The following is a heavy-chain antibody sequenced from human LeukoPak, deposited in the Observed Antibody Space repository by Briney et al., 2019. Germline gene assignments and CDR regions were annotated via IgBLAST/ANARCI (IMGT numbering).Heavy chain of an antibody. D-gene: IGHD6-13*01. J-gene: IGHJ5*02. CDR3: ARVIGSSSWYVLWFDP. Sequence: PSETLSLTCTVSGYSISSGYYWGWIRQPPGKGLEWIGSIYHSGSTYYNPSLKSRVTISVDTSKNQFSLKLSSVTAADTAVYYCARVIGSSSWYVLWFDPWGQGTLVTVSS. V-gene: IGHV4-38-2*02. CDR1: GYSISSGYY. CDR2: IYHSGST.